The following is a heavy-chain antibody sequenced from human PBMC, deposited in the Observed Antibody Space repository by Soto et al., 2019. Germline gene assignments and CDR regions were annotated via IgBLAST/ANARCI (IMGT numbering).Heavy chain of an antibody. CDR3: ARVPFRYDSSGYLNWFDP. Sequence: PSETLSLTCTVSGGSISSSSYYWGWIRQPPGKGLEWIGSIYYSGSTYYNPSLKSRVTISVDTSKNQFSLKLSSVTAADTAVYYCARVPFRYDSSGYLNWFDPWGQGTLVTVSS. CDR2: IYYSGST. D-gene: IGHD3-22*01. V-gene: IGHV4-39*07. J-gene: IGHJ5*02. CDR1: GGSISSSSYY.